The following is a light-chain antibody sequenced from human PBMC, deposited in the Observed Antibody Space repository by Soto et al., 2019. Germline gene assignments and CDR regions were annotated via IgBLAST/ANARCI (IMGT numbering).Light chain of an antibody. V-gene: IGKV3-15*01. Sequence: IVMTQSPSTLSMSPGERATLSCRASQSVSSKLAWYQQKPGQAPRLLIYGASARATGIPARFSGSGSGTEFTLTISRLEPEDFAVYYCQQYGSSGTFGQGTKVDIK. J-gene: IGKJ1*01. CDR1: QSVSSK. CDR3: QQYGSSGT. CDR2: GAS.